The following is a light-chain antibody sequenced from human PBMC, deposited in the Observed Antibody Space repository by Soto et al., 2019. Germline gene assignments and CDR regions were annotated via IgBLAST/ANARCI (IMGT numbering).Light chain of an antibody. Sequence: TQWPGTVARSRGGRATXSCRASQSVSRRLAWYQQIPGHAPRLLSSGASIRAPGVPVRFMGSGSGTDFTLTISGLEPEDFAVYYCQQYVPSLITFGLGTPMEIK. CDR1: QSVSRR. CDR3: QQYVPSLIT. V-gene: IGKV3-20*01. J-gene: IGKJ5*01. CDR2: GAS.